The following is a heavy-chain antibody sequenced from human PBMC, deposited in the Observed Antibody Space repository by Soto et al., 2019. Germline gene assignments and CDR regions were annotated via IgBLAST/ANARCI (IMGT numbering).Heavy chain of an antibody. D-gene: IGHD2-15*01. Sequence: QVQLVQSGAEVKKPGASVKVSCEASSYPFSAFDINWVRQAGGQGLEWMGWMNPDSGDTAFAERLQDRITMTRSTSISTAYMELSRLTSDDTAVYFCVRQPGGVATPGDDYWGQGTLVTVSS. CDR1: SYPFSAFD. V-gene: IGHV1-8*01. CDR2: MNPDSGDT. CDR3: VRQPGGVATPGDDY. J-gene: IGHJ4*02.